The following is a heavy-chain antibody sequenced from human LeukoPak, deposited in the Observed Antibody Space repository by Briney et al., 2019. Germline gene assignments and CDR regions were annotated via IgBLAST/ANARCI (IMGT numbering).Heavy chain of an antibody. CDR2: IYTSGST. J-gene: IGHJ4*03. CDR1: GVSMGSGGYS. V-gene: IGHV4-61*02. CDR3: ARGPAIRYDSSGYSLDY. Sequence: SETLSLTCAVSGVSMGSGGYSWSWIRQPAGKGLEWIGRIYTSGSTNYNPSLKSRVTMSVDTSKNQFSLKLSSVTAADTAVYYCARGPAIRYDSSGYSLDYWGQGTTVTVSS. D-gene: IGHD3-22*01.